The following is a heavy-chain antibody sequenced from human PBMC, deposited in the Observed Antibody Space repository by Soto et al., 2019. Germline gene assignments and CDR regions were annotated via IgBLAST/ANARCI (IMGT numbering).Heavy chain of an antibody. J-gene: IGHJ6*02. D-gene: IGHD3-10*01. Sequence: GGSLRLSCAASGFTVSSNYMSWVRQAPGKGLEWVSVIYSGGSTYYADSVKGRFTISRDNSKKTLYLQMNSLRAEDTAVYYCAREKFTMVRGVIGFYGMDVWGQGTTVTVSS. CDR1: GFTVSSNY. CDR2: IYSGGST. CDR3: AREKFTMVRGVIGFYGMDV. V-gene: IGHV3-53*01.